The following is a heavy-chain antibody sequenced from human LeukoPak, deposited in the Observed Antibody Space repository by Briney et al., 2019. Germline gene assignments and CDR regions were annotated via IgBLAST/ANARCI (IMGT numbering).Heavy chain of an antibody. CDR1: GVSIGSHY. Sequence: SETLSLTCTVSGVSIGSHYWSWIRQSPGKGLEWIGCVYNSGTTVYNPSLTGRVTISVDTSRNQYSLNLRSVTAADAAVYYCARDAYWGQGILVTVSS. V-gene: IGHV4-59*11. CDR3: ARDAY. CDR2: VYNSGTT. J-gene: IGHJ4*02.